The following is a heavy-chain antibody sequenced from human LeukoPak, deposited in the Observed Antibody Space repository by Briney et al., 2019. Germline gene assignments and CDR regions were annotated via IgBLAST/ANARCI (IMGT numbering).Heavy chain of an antibody. J-gene: IGHJ4*02. Sequence: GSLRLSCAASGFTFNEFGVHWVRQAPGQGLEWVALIWYDGSNKYYADSVKGRFTISRDNSKNTVYLRMNSLRVEDTAIYYCARDRPTGSYYSIDYWGQGTLATVSS. V-gene: IGHV3-33*01. CDR3: ARDRPTGSYYSIDY. CDR2: IWYDGSNK. D-gene: IGHD1-26*01. CDR1: GFTFNEFG.